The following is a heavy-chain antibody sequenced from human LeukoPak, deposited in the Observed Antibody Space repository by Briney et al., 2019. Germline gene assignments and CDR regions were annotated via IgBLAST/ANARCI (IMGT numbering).Heavy chain of an antibody. J-gene: IGHJ3*02. CDR1: GGSISSFF. CDR2: IFYSGST. D-gene: IGHD6-13*01. CDR3: ARVIRGIDALDI. V-gene: IGHV4-59*01. Sequence: SGTLSLTCSVSGGSISSFFWSWIRQPPGKGLEWIAYIFYSGSTNYNPSLKSRVTISVDTSKNQFSLKLSSVTVADTAVYYCARVIRGIDALDIWGRGTMVTVSS.